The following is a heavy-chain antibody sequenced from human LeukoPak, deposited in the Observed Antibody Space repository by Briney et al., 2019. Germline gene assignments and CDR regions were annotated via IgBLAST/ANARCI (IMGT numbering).Heavy chain of an antibody. Sequence: SETLSLTCTVSGGSISSYYWSWIRQPPGKGLEWIGEINHSGSTNYNPSLKSRVTISVDTSKNQFSLKLSSVTAADTAVYYCAGRGSSALRYWGQGTLVTVSS. CDR3: AGRGSSALRY. J-gene: IGHJ4*02. D-gene: IGHD6-6*01. CDR1: GGSISSYY. V-gene: IGHV4-34*01. CDR2: INHSGST.